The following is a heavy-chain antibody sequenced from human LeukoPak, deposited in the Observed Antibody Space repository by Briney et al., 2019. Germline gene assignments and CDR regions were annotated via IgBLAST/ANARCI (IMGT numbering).Heavy chain of an antibody. V-gene: IGHV3-23*01. Sequence: GGSLRLSCAASGFTFSSYAMSWVRQAPGEGLEWVSAISGSGASTYYADSVKGRFTISRDNSKNTLYLQMNSLRAEDTAVYYCAKDSTCYCDSSAYSSYFDYWGQGTLVTVSS. D-gene: IGHD3-22*01. CDR1: GFTFSSYA. CDR2: ISGSGAST. J-gene: IGHJ4*02. CDR3: AKDSTCYCDSSAYSSYFDY.